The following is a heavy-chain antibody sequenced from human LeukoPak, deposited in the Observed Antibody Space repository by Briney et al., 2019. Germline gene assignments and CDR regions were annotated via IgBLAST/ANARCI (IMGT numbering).Heavy chain of an antibody. Sequence: SETLSLTCAVYGGSLSGDYWTWIRQPPGKGLEWIGEINHSGSTNYNPSLKSRVSISVDTSKNQFSLKLSSVTAADTAVYYCARGVSGRYCSSPSCHWRSWFDPWGQGTLVTVSS. V-gene: IGHV4-34*01. D-gene: IGHD2-2*01. CDR2: INHSGST. J-gene: IGHJ5*02. CDR3: ARGVSGRYCSSPSCHWRSWFDP. CDR1: GGSLSGDY.